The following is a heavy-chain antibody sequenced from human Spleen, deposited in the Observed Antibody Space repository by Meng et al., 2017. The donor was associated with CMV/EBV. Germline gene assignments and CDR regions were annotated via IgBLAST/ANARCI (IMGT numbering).Heavy chain of an antibody. D-gene: IGHD2-21*01. CDR1: GYTFTHYA. CDR2: INPHSGDT. CDR3: ARDVIQDF. Sequence: KVSCKASGYTFTHYAISWVRQAPGQGLESMGWINPHSGDTNVAQKFQGRFTMTRDTSISTAYMELSTLRSDDTAVYYCARDVIQDFWGQGTLVTVSS. V-gene: IGHV1-2*02. J-gene: IGHJ4*02.